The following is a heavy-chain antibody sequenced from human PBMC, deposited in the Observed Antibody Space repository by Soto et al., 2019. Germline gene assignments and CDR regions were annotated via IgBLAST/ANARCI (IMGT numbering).Heavy chain of an antibody. CDR1: GFICTSYD. D-gene: IGHD2-8*02. Sequence: GGSLRLSCAASGFICTSYDMSWVRQAPGKGLEWVSTILVGGSTHYEDSVKGRFTISRDRSKSTVYLQMNSLTAGDTAVYYCAKATATGGGAFDICGQGTMVTVSS. V-gene: IGHV3-23*01. CDR3: AKATATGGGAFDI. J-gene: IGHJ3*02. CDR2: ILVGGST.